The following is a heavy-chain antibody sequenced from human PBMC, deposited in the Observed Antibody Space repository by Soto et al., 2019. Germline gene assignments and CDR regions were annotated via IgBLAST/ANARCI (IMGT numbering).Heavy chain of an antibody. V-gene: IGHV3-30-3*01. CDR2: ISYDGSNK. CDR1: GFTFSSYA. J-gene: IGHJ4*02. D-gene: IGHD2-15*01. CDR3: ARDRGRYCSGNTCYLFDY. Sequence: PGGSLRLSCAASGFTFSSYAMHWVRQAPGKGLEWVAVISYDGSNKYYADSVKGRFTISRDNSKNTLYLQLNSLRAEDTAVYYCARDRGRYCSGNTCYLFDYWGQGTLVTVSS.